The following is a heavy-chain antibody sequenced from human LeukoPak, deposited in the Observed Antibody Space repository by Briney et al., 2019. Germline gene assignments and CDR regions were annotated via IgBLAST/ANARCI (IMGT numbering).Heavy chain of an antibody. V-gene: IGHV3-23*01. CDR3: AKDRGVIVPAGMAT. Sequence: GGSLRLSCAASGFTFNNYAMSWVRQAPGKGLEWVSVISGSGGSTYYADSVKGRFTISRDNSKNTLYLQMNSLRAEETAVYYCAKDRGVIVPAGMATWGQGTLVTVSS. CDR2: ISGSGGST. D-gene: IGHD2-2*01. J-gene: IGHJ5*02. CDR1: GFTFNNYA.